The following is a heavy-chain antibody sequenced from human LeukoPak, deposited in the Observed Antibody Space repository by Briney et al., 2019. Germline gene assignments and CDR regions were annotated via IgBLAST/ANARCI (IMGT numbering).Heavy chain of an antibody. CDR3: ARQGHYYDSSGYDY. V-gene: IGHV4-59*08. Sequence: PSETLSLTCTVSGGSISSYYWSWIRQPPGKGLEWIGYIYYSGSTNYNPSLKSRVTISVDTSKNQFSLKLSSVTAADTAVYYCARQGHYYDSSGYDYWGQGTLVTVSS. J-gene: IGHJ4*02. CDR2: IYYSGST. D-gene: IGHD3-22*01. CDR1: GGSISSYY.